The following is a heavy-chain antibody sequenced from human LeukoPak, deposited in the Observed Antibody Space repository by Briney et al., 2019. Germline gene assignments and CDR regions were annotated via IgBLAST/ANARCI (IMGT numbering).Heavy chain of an antibody. D-gene: IGHD4-23*01. CDR3: ARHPGKVTNDWYFDL. CDR1: GFTFTGYY. CDR2: INPNSGGT. J-gene: IGHJ2*01. V-gene: IGHV1-2*02. Sequence: GGSLRLSCAASGFTFTGYYMHWVRQAPGQGLEWMGWINPNSGGTNYAQKFQGRVTMTRDTSITTAYMELSRLSSDDTAVYYCARHPGKVTNDWYFDLWGRGTLVTVSS.